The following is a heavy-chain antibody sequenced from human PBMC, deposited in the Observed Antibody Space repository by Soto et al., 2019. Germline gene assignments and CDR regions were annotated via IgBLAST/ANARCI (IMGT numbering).Heavy chain of an antibody. V-gene: IGHV4-39*01. CDR2: SSYNGGT. D-gene: IGHD1-1*01. CDR1: ADSSTISNSY. Sequence: SETLSLTCTVSADSSTISNSYWGWLRQPPGKGLQWIGSSSYNGGTCYNPSLKGRVAISVDTSKKQSSLQVTSVTAADTAVYYCARHRIEVVWRGFDFWGQGSPVTVSS. CDR3: ARHRIEVVWRGFDF. J-gene: IGHJ4*02.